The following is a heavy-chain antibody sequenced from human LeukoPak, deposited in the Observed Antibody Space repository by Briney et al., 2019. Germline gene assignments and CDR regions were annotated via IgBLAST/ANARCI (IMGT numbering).Heavy chain of an antibody. CDR3: AFRSSSGPFDY. CDR1: GFSFSDFS. CDR2: INQDGSEK. J-gene: IGHJ4*02. V-gene: IGHV3-7*01. D-gene: IGHD6-6*01. Sequence: GGSLRLSCAASGFSFSDFSMNWVRQAPGKGLEWVANINQDGSEKHYADSVKGRFTISRDNAKNSLYLQMNSLRAEDTAVYYCAFRSSSGPFDYWGQGTLVTVSS.